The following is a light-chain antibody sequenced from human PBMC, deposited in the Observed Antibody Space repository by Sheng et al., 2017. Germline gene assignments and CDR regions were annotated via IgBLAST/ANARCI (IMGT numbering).Light chain of an antibody. V-gene: IGLV2-14*03. Sequence: QSALTQPASVSGSPGQSITISCTGTSSDVGGYNYVSWYQQHPGKAPKLMIYDVSNRPSGVSNRFSGSKSGNTASLTISGLQAEDEADYYCSSYVGSNSVVFGGGTKLTVL. CDR1: SSDVGGYNY. CDR3: SSYVGSNSVV. CDR2: DVS. J-gene: IGLJ2*01.